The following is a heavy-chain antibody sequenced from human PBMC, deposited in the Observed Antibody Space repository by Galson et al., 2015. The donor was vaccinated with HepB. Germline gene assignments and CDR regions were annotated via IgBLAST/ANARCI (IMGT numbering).Heavy chain of an antibody. Sequence: SLRLSCAASGFTFSSYAMHWVRQAPGKGLEWVAVISYDGSNKYYADSVKGRFTISRDNSKNTLYLQMNSLRAEDTAVYYCARTSQYYYDSSGSPGGAFDIWGQGTMVTVSS. D-gene: IGHD3-22*01. V-gene: IGHV3-30*04. CDR3: ARTSQYYYDSSGSPGGAFDI. CDR1: GFTFSSYA. CDR2: ISYDGSNK. J-gene: IGHJ3*02.